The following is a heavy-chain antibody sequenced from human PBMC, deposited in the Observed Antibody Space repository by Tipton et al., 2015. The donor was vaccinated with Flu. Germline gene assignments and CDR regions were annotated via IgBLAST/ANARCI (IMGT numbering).Heavy chain of an antibody. CDR2: IYPGDSYT. CDR1: GYNFTTSW. Sequence: VQLVQSGGEVKEPGESLKISCKGSGYNFTTSWIAWVRQMPGKRLDWVGIIYPGDSYTRYSPSFQGQVTISADKSIATAYLPWSSLKASATAIYYCARHARAYYDSSGSHPGAEDVCGEGTTVAVSP. CDR3: ARHARAYYDSSGSHPGAEDV. D-gene: IGHD3-10*01. J-gene: IGHJ6*04. V-gene: IGHV5-51*01.